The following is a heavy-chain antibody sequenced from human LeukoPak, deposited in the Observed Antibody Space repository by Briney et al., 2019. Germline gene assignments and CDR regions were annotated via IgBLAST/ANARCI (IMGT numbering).Heavy chain of an antibody. Sequence: GGSLRPSCAASGFTFSSYAVSWVRQAPGKGLEWVSTITGSGGYTYNADSVKGRFTISRDNSKNTLYLQMNSLRAEDTAVYYCAKVGVAGGYYWFDPWGQGTLVTVSS. CDR3: AKVGVAGGYYWFDP. V-gene: IGHV3-23*01. CDR2: ITGSGGYT. CDR1: GFTFSSYA. D-gene: IGHD6-19*01. J-gene: IGHJ5*02.